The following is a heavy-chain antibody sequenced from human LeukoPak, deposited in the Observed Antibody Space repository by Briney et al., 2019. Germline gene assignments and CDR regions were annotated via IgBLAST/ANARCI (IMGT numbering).Heavy chain of an antibody. CDR2: ISAYNGNT. J-gene: IGHJ6*02. CDR1: GYTFTSYG. D-gene: IGHD3-3*01. Sequence: PVASVKLSCKASGYTFTSYGISWVRQAPGQGLEWIGWISAYNGNTDYAQKLQGRVTMTTDTSTSTAYMELRSLRSDDTAVYYCARPAVQNDFWSGYPLDYYYYGMDVWGQGTTVTVSS. CDR3: ARPAVQNDFWSGYPLDYYYYGMDV. V-gene: IGHV1-18*01.